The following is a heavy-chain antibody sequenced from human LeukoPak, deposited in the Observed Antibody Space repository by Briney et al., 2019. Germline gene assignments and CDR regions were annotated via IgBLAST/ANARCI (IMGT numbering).Heavy chain of an antibody. J-gene: IGHJ4*02. CDR2: IIPILGIA. CDR1: GGTFSSYT. CDR3: ARDRMYYYDSSGYYFDY. Sequence: ASVKVSCKASGGTFSSYTISWVRQAPGQGLEWMGRIIPILGIANYAQKFQGRVTITADKSTSTAYMELSSLRSEDTAVYYCARDRMYYYDSSGYYFDYWGQGTLVTVSP. D-gene: IGHD3-22*01. V-gene: IGHV1-69*04.